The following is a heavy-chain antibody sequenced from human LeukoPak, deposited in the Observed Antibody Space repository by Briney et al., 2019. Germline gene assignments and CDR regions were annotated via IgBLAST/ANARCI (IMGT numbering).Heavy chain of an antibody. V-gene: IGHV4-34*01. CDR1: GGSFSGYY. Sequence: SETLSLTCAVYGGSFSGYYWSWIRQPPGKGLEWIGEINHSGSTNYNPSLKSRVTISVDTSKNQSSLKLSSVTAADTAVYYCAKIADGWSFDYWGQGTLVTVSS. D-gene: IGHD2-2*03. J-gene: IGHJ4*02. CDR3: AKIADGWSFDY. CDR2: INHSGST.